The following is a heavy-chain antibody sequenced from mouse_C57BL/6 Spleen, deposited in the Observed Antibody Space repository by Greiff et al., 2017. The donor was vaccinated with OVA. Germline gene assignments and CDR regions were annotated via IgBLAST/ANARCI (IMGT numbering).Heavy chain of an antibody. CDR2: IDPENGDT. J-gene: IGHJ4*01. V-gene: IGHV14-4*01. Sequence: EVQLQQSGAELVRPGASVKLSCTASGFNIKDDYMHWVMQRPEQGLEWIGWIDPENGDTEYASKFQGKATITADTSSNTAYLQLSSLTSEDTAVYYCTLITTVVATDYWGQGTSVTVSS. D-gene: IGHD1-1*01. CDR3: TLITTVVATDY. CDR1: GFNIKDDY.